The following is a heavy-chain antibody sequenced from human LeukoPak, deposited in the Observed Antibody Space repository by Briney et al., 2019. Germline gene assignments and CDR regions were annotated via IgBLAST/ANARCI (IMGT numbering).Heavy chain of an antibody. CDR2: IKQDGSEK. CDR3: ARADSPQVSWYSSSWYQTLLYDY. J-gene: IGHJ4*02. V-gene: IGHV3-7*03. Sequence: PGGSLRLSCAASGFTFSSYWMSWVRQAPGKGLEWVANIKQDGSEKYYVDSVKGRFTISRDNAKNSLYLQMNSLRAEDTAVYYCARADSPQVSWYSSSWYQTLLYDYWGQGTLVTVSS. D-gene: IGHD6-13*01. CDR1: GFTFSSYW.